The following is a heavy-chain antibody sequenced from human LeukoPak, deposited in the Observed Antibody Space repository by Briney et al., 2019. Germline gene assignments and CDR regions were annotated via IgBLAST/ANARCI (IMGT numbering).Heavy chain of an antibody. Sequence: GGSLRLSCAASGFTFSGSAMHWVRQASGKGLEWVGRIRSKANGYATAYAASVKGRFTISRDDSKNTAYLQMNSLKTEDTAVYYCTRPSYDYVWGSSPDYWGQGTLVTVSS. D-gene: IGHD3-16*01. CDR2: IRSKANGYAT. CDR3: TRPSYDYVWGSSPDY. CDR1: GFTFSGSA. V-gene: IGHV3-73*01. J-gene: IGHJ4*02.